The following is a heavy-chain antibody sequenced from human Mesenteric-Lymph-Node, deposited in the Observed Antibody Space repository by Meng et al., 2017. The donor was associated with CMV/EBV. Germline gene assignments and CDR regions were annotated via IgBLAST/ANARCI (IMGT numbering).Heavy chain of an antibody. J-gene: IGHJ4*02. CDR1: GFTVSSNY. V-gene: IGHV3-74*01. Sequence: GESLKISCAASGFTVSSNYMSWVRQAPGKGLVWVSRINSDGSSTSYADSVKGRFTISRDNAKNTLYLQMNSLRAEDTAVYYCARRKYSSGWYSYWGQGTLVTVSS. D-gene: IGHD6-19*01. CDR2: INSDGSST. CDR3: ARRKYSSGWYSY.